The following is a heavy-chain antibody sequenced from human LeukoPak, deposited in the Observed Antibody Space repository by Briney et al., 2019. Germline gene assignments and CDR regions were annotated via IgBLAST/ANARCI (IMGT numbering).Heavy chain of an antibody. D-gene: IGHD3-22*01. CDR1: GFPFGTYS. Sequence: NPGGSLRLSCAASGFPFGTYSMNWVRQAPGKGLEWVSSISSSSRYIYYADSVKGRFTISRDNAKNSLYLQMNSLRAEDTAVYYCARDYDSSGYYVFDYWGHGTLVTVSS. V-gene: IGHV3-21*01. CDR2: ISSSSRYI. CDR3: ARDYDSSGYYVFDY. J-gene: IGHJ4*01.